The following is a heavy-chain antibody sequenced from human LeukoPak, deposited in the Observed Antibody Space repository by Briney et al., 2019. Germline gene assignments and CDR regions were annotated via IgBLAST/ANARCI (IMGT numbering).Heavy chain of an antibody. V-gene: IGHV1-69*13. CDR1: GYTFTSYD. CDR3: ARAPPRIAVAGTSYYYGMDV. CDR2: IIPIFGTA. D-gene: IGHD6-19*01. J-gene: IGHJ6*02. Sequence: ASVKVSCKASGYTFTSYDINWVRQATGQGLEWMGGIIPIFGTANYAQKFQGRVTITADESTSTAYMELSSLRSEDTAVYYCARAPPRIAVAGTSYYYGMDVWGQGTTVTVSS.